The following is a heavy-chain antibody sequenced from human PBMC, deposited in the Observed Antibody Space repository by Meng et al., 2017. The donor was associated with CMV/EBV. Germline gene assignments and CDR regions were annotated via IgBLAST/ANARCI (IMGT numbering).Heavy chain of an antibody. J-gene: IGHJ4*02. CDR3: AGTKRLFGQRY. D-gene: IGHD3-3*01. CDR1: GFTFSDYY. Sequence: GESLKISCAASGFTFSDYYMSWIRQAPGKGLEWVSYISSSGSTIYYADSVKGRFTISRDNAKNSLYLQMNSLRAEDTAVYYCAGTKRLFGQRYWGQGTLVTVSS. CDR2: ISSSGSTI. V-gene: IGHV3-11*04.